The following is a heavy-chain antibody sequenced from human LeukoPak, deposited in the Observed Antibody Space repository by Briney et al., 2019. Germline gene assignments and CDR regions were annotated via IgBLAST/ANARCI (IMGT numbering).Heavy chain of an antibody. CDR2: ISSSGSTI. CDR1: GFHLSSYE. D-gene: IGHD3-10*02. J-gene: IGHJ6*04. Sequence: GGSLLLSCAGSGFHLSSYEMNWVRQAPGKGLEWVSYISSSGSTIYYADSVKGRFAISRDNAKNSLYLQMNSLRAEDTAVYYCAELGITMIGGVWGKGTTVTISS. CDR3: AELGITMIGGV. V-gene: IGHV3-48*03.